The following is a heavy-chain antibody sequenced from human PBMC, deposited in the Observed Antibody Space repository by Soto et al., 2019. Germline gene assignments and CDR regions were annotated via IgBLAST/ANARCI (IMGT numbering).Heavy chain of an antibody. V-gene: IGHV3-23*01. J-gene: IGHJ3*01. CDR2: ISGSGGST. D-gene: IGHD3-16*02. CDR1: GFTFSSYA. Sequence: GGSLRLSCAASGFTFSSYAMSWVRQAPGKGLEWVSAISGSGGSTYYADSVKGRFTISRDNSKNTLYLQMNSLRAEDTAVYYCAKDPIDYDYIWGSYRHRRSLWGQGTMVTVSS. CDR3: AKDPIDYDYIWGSYRHRRSL.